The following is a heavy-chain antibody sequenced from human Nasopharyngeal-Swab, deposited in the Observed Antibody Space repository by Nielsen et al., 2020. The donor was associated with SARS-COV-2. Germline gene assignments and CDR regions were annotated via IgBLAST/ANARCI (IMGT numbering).Heavy chain of an antibody. CDR2: ISGTGDDT. Sequence: GGSLRLSCAASGVTFSGYAMNWVRQAPGKGLEWVSGISGTGDDTYYADSVKGRFTISRDRSKNTLYLQMNSLRAEDTAVYYCAKDSGAGFCNDGSCFPTNHWGQGTRVTVSS. CDR1: GVTFSGYA. V-gene: IGHV3-23*01. D-gene: IGHD2-15*01. J-gene: IGHJ5*02. CDR3: AKDSGAGFCNDGSCFPTNH.